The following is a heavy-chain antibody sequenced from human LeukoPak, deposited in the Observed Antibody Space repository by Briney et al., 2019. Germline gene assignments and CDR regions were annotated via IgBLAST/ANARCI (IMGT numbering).Heavy chain of an antibody. CDR1: GFTFSSYW. J-gene: IGHJ5*02. D-gene: IGHD1-26*01. CDR3: ARDHSQWELTSRFDP. Sequence: GGSLRLSCAASGFTFSSYWMSWVSQAPGKGREGVANIKQDGSEKYYVDSVKGRFTISRDNAKNSLYLQMNSLRAEDTAVYYCARDHSQWELTSRFDPWGQGTLVTVSS. V-gene: IGHV3-7*01. CDR2: IKQDGSEK.